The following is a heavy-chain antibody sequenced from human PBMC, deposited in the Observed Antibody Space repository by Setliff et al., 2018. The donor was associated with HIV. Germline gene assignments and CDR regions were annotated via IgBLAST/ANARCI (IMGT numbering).Heavy chain of an antibody. V-gene: IGHV4-59*11. CDR3: ARGSAPEDIVVVPPGRAFDI. CDR2: IYYSGST. CDR1: GGSISSHY. Sequence: PSETLSLTCTVSGGSISSHYWSWIRQPPGKGLEWIGSIYYSGSTNYNPSLKSRVTISVDTSKNQFSLKLSSVTAADTAVYYCARGSAPEDIVVVPPGRAFDIWGQGTMVTVSS. D-gene: IGHD2-2*01. J-gene: IGHJ3*02.